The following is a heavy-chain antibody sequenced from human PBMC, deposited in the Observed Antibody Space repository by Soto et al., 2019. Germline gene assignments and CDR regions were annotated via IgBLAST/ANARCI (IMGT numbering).Heavy chain of an antibody. CDR1: GFSLRTTGVG. Sequence: QITLKESGPTLVEPTQTPTLTCTYSGFSLRTTGVGVGWIRQPPGKALEWLGIIYWNDDKRYSPSLKNRFTLTSDISQSQVVLTMTNMDPVDTATYYCAHTWVLPFDYWGQGTLVIVSS. CDR2: IYWNDDK. V-gene: IGHV2-5*01. CDR3: AHTWVLPFDY. J-gene: IGHJ4*02. D-gene: IGHD2-8*01.